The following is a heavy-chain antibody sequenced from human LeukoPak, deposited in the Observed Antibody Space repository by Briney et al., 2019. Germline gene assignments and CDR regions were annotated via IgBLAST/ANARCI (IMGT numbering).Heavy chain of an antibody. CDR2: IYPDDSDT. CDR3: AGLLKVTTVAAFDI. J-gene: IGHJ3*02. Sequence: GESLKISCKASGYSFSNYWIGWVRQMPGKGLEWMGIIYPDDSDTTYSPSFQGQVTISVDKSISTAYLQWSSLKASDTAMYYCAGLLKVTTVAAFDIWGQGTMVTVSS. CDR1: GYSFSNYW. V-gene: IGHV5-51*01. D-gene: IGHD4-17*01.